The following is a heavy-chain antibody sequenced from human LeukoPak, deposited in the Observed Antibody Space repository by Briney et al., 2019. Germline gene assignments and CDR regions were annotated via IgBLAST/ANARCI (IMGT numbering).Heavy chain of an antibody. D-gene: IGHD3-10*01. J-gene: IGHJ4*02. CDR3: AKHDAWLQFGE. Sequence: PGGSLRLSCAASGFTFSSYWMHWVRQAPGKGLVWVSRINSDGSSTSYADSVKGRFTISRDNSKNMLYLELISLTAEDTAVYYCAKHDAWLQFGEWSQGTLVTVSS. CDR2: INSDGSST. CDR1: GFTFSSYW. V-gene: IGHV3-74*01.